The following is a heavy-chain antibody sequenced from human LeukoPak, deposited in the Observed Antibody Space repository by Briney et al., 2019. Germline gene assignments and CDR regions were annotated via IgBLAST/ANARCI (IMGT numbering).Heavy chain of an antibody. D-gene: IGHD6-13*01. CDR3: ARAYSSSWPAAFDY. CDR1: GGSISSHY. Sequence: SETLSLTCTVSGGSISSHYWSWLRQPPGKGLEWIGYIYYSGSTNYNPSLKSRVTISVDTSKNQFSLKLSSVTAADTAVYYCARAYSSSWPAAFDYWGQGTLVTVSS. V-gene: IGHV4-59*11. CDR2: IYYSGST. J-gene: IGHJ4*02.